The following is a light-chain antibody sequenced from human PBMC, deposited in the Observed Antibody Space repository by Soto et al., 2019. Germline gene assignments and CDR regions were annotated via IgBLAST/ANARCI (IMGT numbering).Light chain of an antibody. V-gene: IGLV3-9*01. CDR2: RDS. CDR3: QVWDSSTAV. Sequence: SYELTQPLSVSVALGQKARITCGGNNIGSKNVHWYQQKPGQAPVLVIYRDSYRPSGIPERFSGSNSGNTATLTISRAQAGDEADYYCQVWDSSTAVFGGGTKLTVL. CDR1: NIGSKN. J-gene: IGLJ3*02.